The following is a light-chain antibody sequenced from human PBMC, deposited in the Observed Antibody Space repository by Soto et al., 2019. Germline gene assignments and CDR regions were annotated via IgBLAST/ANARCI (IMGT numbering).Light chain of an antibody. V-gene: IGKV3-20*01. Sequence: EIVMTQSPATLSVSPGERATLSCRASQSVSSNLAWYQQKPGQAPRLLIHTASIRATGVPDRFSGSGSGTDFTLTISRLEPDDFAVYYCHQHAFAPLTFGGGTKVDI. CDR1: QSVSSN. CDR2: TAS. CDR3: HQHAFAPLT. J-gene: IGKJ4*01.